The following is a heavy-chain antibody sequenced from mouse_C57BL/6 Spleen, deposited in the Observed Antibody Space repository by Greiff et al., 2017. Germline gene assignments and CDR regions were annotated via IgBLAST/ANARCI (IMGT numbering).Heavy chain of an antibody. CDR3: ARGGIDYDLDY. J-gene: IGHJ2*01. CDR1: GFTFSDYG. CDR2: ISSGSSTI. D-gene: IGHD2-4*01. Sequence: EVKVVESGGGLVKPGGSLKLSCAASGFTFSDYGMHWVRQAPEKGLEWVAYISSGSSTIYYADTVKGRFTISRDNAKNTLFLQMTSLRSEDTAMYYCARGGIDYDLDYWGQGTTLTVSS. V-gene: IGHV5-17*01.